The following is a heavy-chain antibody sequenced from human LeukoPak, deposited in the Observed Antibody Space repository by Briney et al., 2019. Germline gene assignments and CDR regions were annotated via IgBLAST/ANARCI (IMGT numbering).Heavy chain of an antibody. CDR1: GGSVSSGTYY. V-gene: IGHV4-61*01. J-gene: IGHJ4*02. CDR3: ARDSCSSTTCYARLFDY. D-gene: IGHD2-2*01. Sequence: SETLSLTCTVSGGSVSSGTYYWSWIRQPPGKGLEWIGYIYYKGSTNYNPSLKSRVTISVDTSKNQFSLKLSSVTAADTAVYYCARDSCSSTTCYARLFDYWGQGTLVTVSS. CDR2: IYYKGST.